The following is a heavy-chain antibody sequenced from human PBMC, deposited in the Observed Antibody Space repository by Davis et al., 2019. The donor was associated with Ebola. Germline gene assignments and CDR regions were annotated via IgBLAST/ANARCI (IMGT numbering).Heavy chain of an antibody. D-gene: IGHD3-10*01. J-gene: IGHJ4*02. CDR2: IGTSGGSI. Sequence: GESLKISCAASGFTFSSYSMKWVRQAPGRGLEWVSYIGTSGGSIKYADSVKGRFTISRDNARNSLYLQMNSLRDEETAVYYCVREWFGESLWGQGTLVTVSS. CDR1: GFTFSSYS. CDR3: VREWFGESL. V-gene: IGHV3-48*02.